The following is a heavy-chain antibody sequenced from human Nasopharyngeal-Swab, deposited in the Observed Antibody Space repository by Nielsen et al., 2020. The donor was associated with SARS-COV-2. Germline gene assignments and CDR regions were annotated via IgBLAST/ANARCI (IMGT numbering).Heavy chain of an antibody. V-gene: IGHV3-48*02. CDR3: ARDRWRLRFGELSGRYYYGMDV. Sequence: WIRQPPGKGLEWVSYISSTSSTIYSADSVKGRFTISRDNAKNSLYLQMNSLRDEDTAVYYCARDRWRLRFGELSGRYYYGMDVWGQGTTVTVSS. J-gene: IGHJ6*02. CDR2: ISSTSSTI. D-gene: IGHD3-10*01.